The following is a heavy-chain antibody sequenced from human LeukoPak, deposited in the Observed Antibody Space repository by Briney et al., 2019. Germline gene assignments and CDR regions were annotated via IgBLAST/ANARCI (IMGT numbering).Heavy chain of an antibody. CDR1: GGSISSYY. CDR2: IYYSGST. Sequence: SSETLSLTCTVSGGSISSYYWSWIRQPPGKGLEWIGYIYYSGSTNYNPSLKSRVTISVDTSKNPFSLKLSSVTAADTAVYYCARDRYSYGYYFDYWGQGTLVTVSS. J-gene: IGHJ4*02. D-gene: IGHD5-18*01. CDR3: ARDRYSYGYYFDY. V-gene: IGHV4-59*01.